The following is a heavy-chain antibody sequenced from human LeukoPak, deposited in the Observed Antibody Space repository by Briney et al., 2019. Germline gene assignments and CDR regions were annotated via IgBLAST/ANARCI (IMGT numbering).Heavy chain of an antibody. CDR3: GRVHCSTNSCYDYYDYYMDV. Sequence: GGSLRLSCAASGFRFDDYSMNWVRHVPGKGLEWVAGINWDGASTGYGGSMKCRFTISRDNGKNSLYLQMNSLRVEDTAVYYCGRVHCSTNSCYDYYDYYMDVSGKGTTVAVSS. CDR2: INWDGAST. D-gene: IGHD2-2*01. CDR1: GFRFDDYS. V-gene: IGHV3-20*04. J-gene: IGHJ6*03.